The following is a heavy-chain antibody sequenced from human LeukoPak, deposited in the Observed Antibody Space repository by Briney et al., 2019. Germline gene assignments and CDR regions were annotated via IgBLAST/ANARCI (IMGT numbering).Heavy chain of an antibody. J-gene: IGHJ4*02. CDR1: GFTFSSYG. Sequence: PGRSLRLSCAASGFTFSSYGMHWVRQAPGKGLEWVAVISYDGSNKYYADSVKGRFTISRDNSKNTLYLQMNGLRAEDTAVYYCAKREYSGYDFIDYWGQGTLVTVSS. CDR2: ISYDGSNK. V-gene: IGHV3-30*18. D-gene: IGHD5-12*01. CDR3: AKREYSGYDFIDY.